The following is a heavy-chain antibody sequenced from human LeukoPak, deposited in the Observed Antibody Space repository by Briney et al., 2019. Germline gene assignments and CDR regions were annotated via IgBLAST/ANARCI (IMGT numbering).Heavy chain of an antibody. D-gene: IGHD3-10*01. Sequence: KPGGSLRLSCAASGFTFSDYYMSWIRPAPGKGLEWVSYISSSGSTIYYADSVKGRFTISRDNAKNSLYLQMNSLRAEDTAVYYCARGSPTYYYGSGSYYPYYYGMDVWGQGTTVTVSS. CDR1: GFTFSDYY. CDR2: ISSSGSTI. J-gene: IGHJ6*02. V-gene: IGHV3-11*01. CDR3: ARGSPTYYYGSGSYYPYYYGMDV.